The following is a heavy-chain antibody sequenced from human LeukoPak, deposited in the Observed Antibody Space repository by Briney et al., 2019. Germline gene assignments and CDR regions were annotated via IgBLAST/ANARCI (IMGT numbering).Heavy chain of an antibody. D-gene: IGHD1-26*01. V-gene: IGHV3-21*01. CDR2: ISSSSSYI. Sequence: PGGSLRLSCAAPGFTFSSYSMNWVRQAPGKGLEWVSSISSSSSYIYYADSVKGRFTISRDNAKNSLYLQMNSLRAEDTAVYYCARSGPTRDYGMGVWGQGTTVTVS. J-gene: IGHJ6*02. CDR3: ARSGPTRDYGMGV. CDR1: GFTFSSYS.